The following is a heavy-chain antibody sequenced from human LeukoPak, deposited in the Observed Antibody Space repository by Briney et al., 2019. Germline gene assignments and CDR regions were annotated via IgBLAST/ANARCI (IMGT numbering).Heavy chain of an antibody. V-gene: IGHV1-18*04. CDR1: GYTFTSYG. CDR3: ARGGYSYGSQISLGY. CDR2: ISAYNGNT. D-gene: IGHD5-18*01. J-gene: IGHJ4*02. Sequence: ASVKVSCKASGYTFTSYGVSWVRQAPGQGREWMGWISAYNGNTNYAQKLQGRVTMTTDTSTSTAYMELRSLTSDDTAVYYCARGGYSYGSQISLGYWGQGTLVTVSS.